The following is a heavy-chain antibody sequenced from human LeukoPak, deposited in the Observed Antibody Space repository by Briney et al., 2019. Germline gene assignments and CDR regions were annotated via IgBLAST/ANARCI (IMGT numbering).Heavy chain of an antibody. CDR1: GYTFTSYG. Sequence: ASVKVSCKASGYTFTSYGISWVRQAPGQGLEWMGWISAYNGNTNYAQKLQGRVTMTTDTSTSTAYMELRSLRSDDTAVYYCARELVPIAAAGTIGWFDPWGQGTLVTVPS. J-gene: IGHJ5*02. D-gene: IGHD6-13*01. CDR2: ISAYNGNT. V-gene: IGHV1-18*01. CDR3: ARELVPIAAAGTIGWFDP.